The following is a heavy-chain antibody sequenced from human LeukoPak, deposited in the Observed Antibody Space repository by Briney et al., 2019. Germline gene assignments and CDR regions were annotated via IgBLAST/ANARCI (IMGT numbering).Heavy chain of an antibody. CDR3: TTYYYDSSGYYPIWFDP. D-gene: IGHD3-22*01. CDR2: IRSEAYGGTT. J-gene: IGHJ5*02. CDR1: GFTFSSSS. V-gene: IGHV3-49*03. Sequence: GGSLRLSCAASGFTFSSSSMSWFRQAPGKGLEWVGFIRSEAYGGTTEYAASVKGRFTISRDDSKSIAYLQMNSLKTEDTAVYYCTTYYYDSSGYYPIWFDPWGQGTLVTVSS.